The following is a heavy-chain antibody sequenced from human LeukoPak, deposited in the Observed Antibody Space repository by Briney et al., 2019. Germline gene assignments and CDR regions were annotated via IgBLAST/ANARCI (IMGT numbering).Heavy chain of an antibody. Sequence: GESLKISCKGSGYRFTSYWIGWVRQMPGKSLELMGIIYSGDSDTKYSPSLQGQVTMSVDKSINTAYLQWSSLKASDSAIYYCARLAGNNWLDPWGQGTLVTVSS. J-gene: IGHJ5*02. CDR1: GYRFTSYW. CDR2: IYSGDSDT. CDR3: ARLAGNNWLDP. V-gene: IGHV5-51*01.